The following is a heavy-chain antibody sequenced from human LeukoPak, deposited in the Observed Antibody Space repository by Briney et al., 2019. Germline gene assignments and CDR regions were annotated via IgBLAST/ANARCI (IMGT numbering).Heavy chain of an antibody. CDR1: GGTFSSYA. J-gene: IGHJ5*02. V-gene: IGHV1-46*01. D-gene: IGHD2-15*01. Sequence: GASVKVSCKASGGTFSSYAISWVRQAPGQGLEWMGIINPSGGSTSYAQKFQGRVTMTRDTSTSTVYMELSSLRSEDTAVYYCARVRRYCSGGSCPNWFDPWGQGTLVTVSS. CDR2: INPSGGST. CDR3: ARVRRYCSGGSCPNWFDP.